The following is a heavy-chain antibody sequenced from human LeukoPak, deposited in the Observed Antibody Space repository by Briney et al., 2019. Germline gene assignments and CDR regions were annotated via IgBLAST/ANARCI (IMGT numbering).Heavy chain of an antibody. CDR1: EYTSTSYS. D-gene: IGHD3-16*02. J-gene: IGHJ4*02. V-gene: IGHV1-2*06. CDR2: INPNSGGT. CDR3: ARDLKCGGVIVPPGY. Sequence: VASLKLSCNASEYTSTSYSMHWELQPPGQGLERIERINPNSGGTNYAPKFKRRVTMTRDTSISTAYMKLSRLRSDDTAVYYCARDLKCGGVIVPPGYWGQGTLVTVSS.